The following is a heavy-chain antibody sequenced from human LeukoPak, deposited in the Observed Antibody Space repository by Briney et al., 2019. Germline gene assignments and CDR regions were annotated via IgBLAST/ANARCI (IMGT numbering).Heavy chain of an antibody. V-gene: IGHV3-23*01. CDR3: AKDDGDYAQGYYFDY. D-gene: IGHD4-17*01. Sequence: GVSLRLSCAASGFTFSTYAMSWVRQAPGKGLGWVSAISGSSPNTYYAASVKGRFTISRDNSKNTLYLQMNSLRAEDTAMYYCAKDDGDYAQGYYFDYWGQGTLVTVSS. J-gene: IGHJ4*02. CDR1: GFTFSTYA. CDR2: ISGSSPNT.